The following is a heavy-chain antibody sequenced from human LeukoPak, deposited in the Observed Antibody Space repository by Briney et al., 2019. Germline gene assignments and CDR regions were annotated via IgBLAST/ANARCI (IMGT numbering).Heavy chain of an antibody. CDR2: SNPNSGGT. V-gene: IGHV1-2*02. D-gene: IGHD5-18*01. J-gene: IGHJ4*02. CDR3: ARGTGEGYSYGRYYFDY. CDR1: GYTFTSYT. Sequence: ASVKVSCKASGYTFTSYTISWVRQAPGQGLEWMGWSNPNSGGTNYAQKFQGRVTMTRDTSISTAYMELSRLRSDDTAVYYCARGTGEGYSYGRYYFDYWGQGTLVTVSS.